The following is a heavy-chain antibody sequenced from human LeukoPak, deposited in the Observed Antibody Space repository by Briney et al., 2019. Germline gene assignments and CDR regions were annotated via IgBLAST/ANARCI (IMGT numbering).Heavy chain of an antibody. Sequence: PGGSLRLSCAASGFTFSSYAMHWVRQAPGKGLEWVAVISYDGSNKYYADSVKGRFTISRDNSKNTLYLQMNSLRAEDTAVYYCARDTPDCSSTSCYGVYYYYMDVWGKGTTVTVS. V-gene: IGHV3-30-3*01. CDR2: ISYDGSNK. CDR1: GFTFSSYA. CDR3: ARDTPDCSSTSCYGVYYYYMDV. D-gene: IGHD2-2*01. J-gene: IGHJ6*03.